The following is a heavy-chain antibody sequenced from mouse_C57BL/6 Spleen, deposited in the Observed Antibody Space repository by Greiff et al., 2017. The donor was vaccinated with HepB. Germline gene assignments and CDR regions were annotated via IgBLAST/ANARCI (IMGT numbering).Heavy chain of an antibody. J-gene: IGHJ4*01. Sequence: EVQLQQSGPELVKPGASVKMSCKASGYTFTDYNMHWVKQSHGKSLEWIGYINPNNGGTSYNQKFKGKATLTVNKSSSTAYMELRSLTSEDSAVYYCARWGIWDYDEDYAMDYWGQGTSVTVSS. CDR3: ARWGIWDYDEDYAMDY. CDR1: GYTFTDYN. CDR2: INPNNGGT. V-gene: IGHV1-22*01. D-gene: IGHD2-4*01.